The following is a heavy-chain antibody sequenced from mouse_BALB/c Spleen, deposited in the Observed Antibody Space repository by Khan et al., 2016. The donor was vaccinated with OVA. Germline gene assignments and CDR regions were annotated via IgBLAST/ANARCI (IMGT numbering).Heavy chain of an antibody. Sequence: EVQLVESGGGLVQPGGSLRLSCVISGFTFTDYYMTWVRQPPGEALAWLGFISNKADGYRTEYSASVKGRFTISRDTSQNILYLQMTTLRAEDSATYYCARDQVGSYVDYWGQGTTLTVS. CDR1: GFTFTDYY. J-gene: IGHJ2*01. V-gene: IGHV7-3*02. D-gene: IGHD4-1*02. CDR2: ISNKADGYRT. CDR3: ARDQVGSYVDY.